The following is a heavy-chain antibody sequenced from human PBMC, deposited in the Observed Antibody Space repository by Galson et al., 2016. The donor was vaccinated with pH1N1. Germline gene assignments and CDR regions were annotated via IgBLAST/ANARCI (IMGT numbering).Heavy chain of an antibody. J-gene: IGHJ4*02. CDR3: AKASDLSAYDLDYFDY. V-gene: IGHV1-2*06. D-gene: IGHD5-12*01. CDR2: INPNRGDS. Sequence: SVKVSCKASRYTFTSFYIHWVRQAPGQGLEWMGRINPNRGDSNFAQKFQGRVAMTSDTSISTAYMELSSLRSDDTAFFYCAKASDLSAYDLDYFDYWGQGTLVTVSS. CDR1: RYTFTSFY.